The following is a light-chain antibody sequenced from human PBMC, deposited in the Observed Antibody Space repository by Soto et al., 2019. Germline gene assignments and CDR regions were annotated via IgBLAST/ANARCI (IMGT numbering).Light chain of an antibody. J-gene: IGKJ5*01. CDR3: QQYKTYPIT. CDR1: QDISRH. V-gene: IGKV1D-16*01. Sequence: DIQITQSPSSLSASVGDRVTITCRASQDISRHLAWYQQKPEKAPKSLIYAASSLQHWVPSRFSGSGSGTEFTLTISSLQHEDFATYYCQQYKTYPITFGQGTRLEI. CDR2: AAS.